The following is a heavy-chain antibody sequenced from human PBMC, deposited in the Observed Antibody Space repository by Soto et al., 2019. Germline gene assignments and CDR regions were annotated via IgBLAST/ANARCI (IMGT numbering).Heavy chain of an antibody. V-gene: IGHV4-39*01. Sequence: SETLSLTCTVSGGSISSSSYYWGWIRQPPGKGLERIGSIYYSGSTYYNPSLKSRVTISVDTSKNQFSLKLSSVTAADTAVYYCARWYYDILTGPIYYYYGMDVWGQGTTVTVSS. J-gene: IGHJ6*02. CDR1: GGSISSSSYY. CDR3: ARWYYDILTGPIYYYYGMDV. D-gene: IGHD3-9*01. CDR2: IYYSGST.